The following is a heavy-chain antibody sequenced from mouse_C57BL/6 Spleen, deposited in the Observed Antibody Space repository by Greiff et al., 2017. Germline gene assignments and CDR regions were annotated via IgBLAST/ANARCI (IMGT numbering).Heavy chain of an antibody. J-gene: IGHJ3*01. CDR2: ISSGSSTI. V-gene: IGHV5-17*01. D-gene: IGHD2-3*01. CDR3: ARPTTFIYDGYFAWFAY. CDR1: GFTFSDYG. Sequence: EVQRVESGGGLVKPGGSLKLSCAASGFTFSDYGMHWVRQAPEKGLEWVAYISSGSSTIYYADTVKGRFTISRDNAKNTLFLQMTSLRSEDTAMYYCARPTTFIYDGYFAWFAYWGQGTLVTVSA.